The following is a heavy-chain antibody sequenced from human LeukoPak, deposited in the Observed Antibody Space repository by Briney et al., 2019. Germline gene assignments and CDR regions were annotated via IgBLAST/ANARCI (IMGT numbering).Heavy chain of an antibody. CDR3: ARFAVGATRGYLDY. J-gene: IGHJ4*02. Sequence: SETLSLTCAVYGGSFSGYYWSWIRQPPGKGLEWIGEINHSGSTNYNPSLKSRVTISVDTSKNQFSLKLSSVTAADTAVYYCARFAVGATRGYLDYWGQGTPVTVSS. V-gene: IGHV4-34*01. D-gene: IGHD1-26*01. CDR1: GGSFSGYY. CDR2: INHSGST.